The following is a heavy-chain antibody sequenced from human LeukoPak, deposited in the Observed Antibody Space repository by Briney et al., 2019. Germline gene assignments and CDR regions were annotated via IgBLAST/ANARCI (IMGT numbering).Heavy chain of an antibody. D-gene: IGHD3-22*01. CDR1: GFIFNSYG. CDR2: IRYDGSNK. J-gene: IGHJ3*02. V-gene: IGHV3-30*02. Sequence: PGGSLRLSCAASGFIFNSYGMHWVRQAPGKGLEWVAFIRYDGSNKYYADSVKGRFTISRDNAKNSLYLQMNSLRAEDTAVYYCARDNAPYYYDSSGYGAYAFDIWGQGTMVTVSS. CDR3: ARDNAPYYYDSSGYGAYAFDI.